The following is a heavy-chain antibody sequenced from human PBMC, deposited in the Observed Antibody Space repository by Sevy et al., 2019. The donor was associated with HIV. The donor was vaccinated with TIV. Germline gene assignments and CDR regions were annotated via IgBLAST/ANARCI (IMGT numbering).Heavy chain of an antibody. J-gene: IGHJ4*02. CDR2: IKQDGSEK. CDR1: GFTFSRYW. Sequence: GGSLRLSCAASGFTFSRYWMSWVRQAPGKGLEWVANIKQDGSEKYYVDSVKGRFTISRDNAKNLLYLQMNSLRAEDTAVYYCARLKDDSSGYTFGYWGQGTLVTVSS. D-gene: IGHD3-22*01. CDR3: ARLKDDSSGYTFGY. V-gene: IGHV3-7*03.